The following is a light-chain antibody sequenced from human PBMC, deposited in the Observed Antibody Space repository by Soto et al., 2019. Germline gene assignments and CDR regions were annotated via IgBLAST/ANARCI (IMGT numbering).Light chain of an antibody. CDR1: QSLNSW. CDR3: QQYNTYS. Sequence: DIQMTQSPSTLSASVGDRVSITCRASQSLNSWLAWYQQKPGKAPKLLIYKTSTLESGVPSRFSGSGSGTELTLTIINLQPDDFATYYCQQYNTYSFGQGTKLEIK. V-gene: IGKV1-5*03. J-gene: IGKJ2*01. CDR2: KTS.